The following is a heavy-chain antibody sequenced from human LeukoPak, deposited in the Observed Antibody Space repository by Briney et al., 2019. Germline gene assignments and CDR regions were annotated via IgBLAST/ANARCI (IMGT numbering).Heavy chain of an antibody. J-gene: IGHJ6*02. D-gene: IGHD3-16*02. CDR2: IIPILGIA. CDR3: ARGPVITFGGVIVKKDYYYGMDV. CDR1: GYTFTSYA. V-gene: IGHV1-69*04. Sequence: ASVKVSCKASGYTFTSYAISWVRQAPGQGLEWMGRIIPILGIANYAQKFQGRVTITADKSTSTAYMELSSLRSEDTAVYYCARGPVITFGGVIVKKDYYYGMDVWGQGTTVTVSS.